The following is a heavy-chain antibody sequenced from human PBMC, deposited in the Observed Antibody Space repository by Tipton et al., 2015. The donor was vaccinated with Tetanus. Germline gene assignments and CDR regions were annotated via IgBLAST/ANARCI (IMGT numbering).Heavy chain of an antibody. D-gene: IGHD3/OR15-3a*01. V-gene: IGHV1-18*01. Sequence: QVQLVQSGAEVKKPGASVKVSCKASGYTFTHYGVNWVRQAPGQGLEWVGWISPFNENVNYAEEFQGRLTMTTDRSTATVYMDLRSLRSDDTAVYYCARGRGLGPHEYFEHWGQGTLVTVSS. J-gene: IGHJ5*02. CDR2: ISPFNENV. CDR1: GYTFTHYG. CDR3: ARGRGLGPHEYFEH.